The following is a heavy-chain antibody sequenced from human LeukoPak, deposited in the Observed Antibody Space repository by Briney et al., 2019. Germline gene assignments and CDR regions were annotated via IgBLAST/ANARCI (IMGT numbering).Heavy chain of an antibody. V-gene: IGHV4-30-2*01. Sequence: SETLSLTCTVSGGSISSGGYYWSWIRQPPGKGLEWIGYIYHSGSTYYNPSLKSRVTISVDRSKNQFSLKLSSVTAADTAVYYCARQEVGITIFGVVIPKPYYFDYWGQGTLVTVSS. D-gene: IGHD3-3*01. J-gene: IGHJ4*02. CDR2: IYHSGST. CDR3: ARQEVGITIFGVVIPKPYYFDY. CDR1: GGSISSGGYY.